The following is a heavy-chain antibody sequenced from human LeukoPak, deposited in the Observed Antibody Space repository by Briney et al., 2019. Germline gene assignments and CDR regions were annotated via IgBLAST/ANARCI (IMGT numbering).Heavy chain of an antibody. CDR1: GFTFSSYS. V-gene: IGHV3-48*04. Sequence: PGGSLRLSCAASGFTFSSYSMNWVRQAPGKGLEWVSYISSSGSTIYYADSVKGRFTISRDNAKNSLYLQMNSLRAEDTAVYYCATPMGGDSSGYFDYWGQGTLVTVSS. CDR2: ISSSGSTI. J-gene: IGHJ4*02. D-gene: IGHD3-22*01. CDR3: ATPMGGDSSGYFDY.